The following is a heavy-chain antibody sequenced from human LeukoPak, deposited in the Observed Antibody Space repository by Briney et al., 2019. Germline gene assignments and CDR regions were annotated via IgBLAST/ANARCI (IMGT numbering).Heavy chain of an antibody. D-gene: IGHD5-24*01. CDR2: IYYSGST. J-gene: IGHJ4*02. CDR3: ARAPMAATFDY. Sequence: PSETLSLTCTVSGGSISSSSYYWGWIRQPPGKGLEWIGSIYYSGSTYYNPSLKSRVTISVDTSKNQFSLKLSSVTAADTAVYYCARAPMAATFDYWGQGTLVTVSS. V-gene: IGHV4-39*07. CDR1: GGSISSSSYY.